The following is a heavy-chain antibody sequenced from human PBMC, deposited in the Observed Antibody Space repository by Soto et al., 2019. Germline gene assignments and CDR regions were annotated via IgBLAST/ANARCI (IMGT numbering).Heavy chain of an antibody. CDR1: GFTFSSYA. CDR2: ISGSGGST. CDR3: AKYWPPITMVRGTYPIPFDI. V-gene: IGHV3-23*01. J-gene: IGHJ3*02. D-gene: IGHD3-10*01. Sequence: EVQLLESGGGLVQPGGSLRLSCAASGFTFSSYAMSWVRQAPGKGLEWVSAISGSGGSTYYADSVKGRFTISRDNSKNTLYLQMNSLRAEDTAVYYCAKYWPPITMVRGTYPIPFDIWGQGTMVTVSS.